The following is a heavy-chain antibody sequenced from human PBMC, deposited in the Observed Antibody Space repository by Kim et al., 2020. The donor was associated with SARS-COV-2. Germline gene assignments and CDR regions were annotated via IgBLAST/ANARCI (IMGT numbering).Heavy chain of an antibody. V-gene: IGHV3-30-3*01. CDR2: ISYDGSNK. Sequence: GGSLRLSCAASGFTFSSYAMHWVRQAPGKGLEWVAVISYDGSNKYYADSVKGRFTISRDNSKNTLYLQMNSLRAEDTAVYYCARDYDSSGILDYWGQGTL. CDR3: ARDYDSSGILDY. CDR1: GFTFSSYA. D-gene: IGHD3-22*01. J-gene: IGHJ4*02.